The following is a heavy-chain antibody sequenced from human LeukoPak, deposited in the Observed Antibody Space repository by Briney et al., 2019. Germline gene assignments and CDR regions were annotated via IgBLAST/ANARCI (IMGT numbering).Heavy chain of an antibody. D-gene: IGHD6-19*01. CDR2: IYYSGST. CDR3: ARHGSASGWYRSHFDY. Sequence: KPSETLSLTCTVSGGSISSSSYCWGWIRQPPGKGLEWIGSIYYSGSTYYSPSLKSRVTMSVDTSKNQFALKLSSVTAADTAVYYCARHGSASGWYRSHFDYWGQGTLVTVSS. J-gene: IGHJ4*02. CDR1: GGSISSSSYC. V-gene: IGHV4-39*01.